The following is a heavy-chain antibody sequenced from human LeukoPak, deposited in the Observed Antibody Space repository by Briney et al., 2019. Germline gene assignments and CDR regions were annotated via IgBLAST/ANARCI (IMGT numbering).Heavy chain of an antibody. CDR1: GFTFSSYA. CDR3: AKDRLGSIVGATKGWFDP. Sequence: PGGSLRLSCAASGFTFSSYAMHWVRQAPGKGLEWVAVISYDGSNKYYADSVKGRFTISRDNSKNTLYLQMNSLRAEDTAVYYCAKDRLGSIVGATKGWFDPWGQGTLVTASS. J-gene: IGHJ5*02. CDR2: ISYDGSNK. D-gene: IGHD1-26*01. V-gene: IGHV3-30*04.